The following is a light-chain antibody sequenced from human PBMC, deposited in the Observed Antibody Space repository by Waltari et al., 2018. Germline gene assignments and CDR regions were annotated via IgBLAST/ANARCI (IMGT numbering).Light chain of an antibody. CDR1: QSVGNL. Sequence: EIVLTQSPATLSLSPGERATLSCRASQSVGNLFAWYQQKPGQAPRLLVYDASNRATGIPARFSGSGSGTDFTLTIGSLEPEDFAVYYCQQRSNWSPALTFGGGTKVDIK. V-gene: IGKV3-11*01. CDR2: DAS. CDR3: QQRSNWSPALT. J-gene: IGKJ4*01.